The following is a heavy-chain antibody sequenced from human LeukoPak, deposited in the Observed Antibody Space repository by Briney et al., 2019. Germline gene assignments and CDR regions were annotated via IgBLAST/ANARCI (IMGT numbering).Heavy chain of an antibody. Sequence: GGSLRLSCAASGFTFSSYAMSWVRQAPGKRLEWVSAISGSGGSTYYADSVKGRFTISRDNSKNTLYLQMNSLRAEDMAVYYCAKVSSGYSYYIDYWGQGTLVTVSS. CDR2: ISGSGGST. CDR3: AKVSSGYSYYIDY. J-gene: IGHJ4*02. D-gene: IGHD5-18*01. V-gene: IGHV3-23*01. CDR1: GFTFSSYA.